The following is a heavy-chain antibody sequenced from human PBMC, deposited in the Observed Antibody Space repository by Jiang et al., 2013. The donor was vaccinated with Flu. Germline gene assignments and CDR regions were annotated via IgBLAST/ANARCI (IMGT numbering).Heavy chain of an antibody. CDR1: GGTFSSYA. Sequence: QVQLVESGAEVKKPGSSVKVSCKASGGTFSSYAISWVRQAPGQGLEWMGGIIPIFGTANYAQKFQGRVTITADKSTSTAYMELSSLRSEDTAVYYCAREPYYYDSSGYYFFDYWGQGNLVTVSS. D-gene: IGHD3-22*01. J-gene: IGHJ4*03. V-gene: IGHV1-69*06. CDR2: IIPIFGTA. CDR3: AREPYYYDSSGYYFFDY.